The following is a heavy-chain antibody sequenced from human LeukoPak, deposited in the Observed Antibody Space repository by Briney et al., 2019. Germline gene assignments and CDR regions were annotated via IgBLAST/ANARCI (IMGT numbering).Heavy chain of an antibody. CDR1: GYTFTSYG. CDR3: ARYYYYDSSGYYYPDY. V-gene: IGHV1-18*01. Sequence: ASVKVSCKASGYTFTSYGISWVRQAPGQGLEWMGWISAYNGNTSYAQKLQGRVTMTTDTSTSTAYMELRSLRSDDTAVYYCARYYYYDSSGYYYPDYWGQGTLVTVSS. J-gene: IGHJ4*02. CDR2: ISAYNGNT. D-gene: IGHD3-22*01.